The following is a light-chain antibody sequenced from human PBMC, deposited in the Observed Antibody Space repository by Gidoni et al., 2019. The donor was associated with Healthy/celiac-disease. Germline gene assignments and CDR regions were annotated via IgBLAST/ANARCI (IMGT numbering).Light chain of an antibody. CDR1: QDIGNY. J-gene: IGKJ3*01. Sequence: DIQMTQSPSSVSASVGDRVTITCRASQDIGNYLAWYQQKPGKAPNLLIYAASSLQSGVPSRFSGSGSGTDFTLTISSLQPEDFTTYYCQHASSFPRTFGPGTKVDIK. CDR2: AAS. V-gene: IGKV1D-12*01. CDR3: QHASSFPRT.